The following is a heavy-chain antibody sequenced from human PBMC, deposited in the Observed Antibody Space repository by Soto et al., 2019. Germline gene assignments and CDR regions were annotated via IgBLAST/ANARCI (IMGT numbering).Heavy chain of an antibody. Sequence: GGSLRLSCHVSGLTLGDHYVSWIRQAPGKGLEWLSFSSKSGSYTNYADSVKGRFTIYRDNAENSIYLQMDSLRAEDTALYFCARDVIVPAAYFDSWGQGTLVTVSS. CDR2: SSKSGSYT. CDR3: ARDVIVPAAYFDS. V-gene: IGHV3-11*06. D-gene: IGHD2-2*01. CDR1: GLTLGDHY. J-gene: IGHJ4*02.